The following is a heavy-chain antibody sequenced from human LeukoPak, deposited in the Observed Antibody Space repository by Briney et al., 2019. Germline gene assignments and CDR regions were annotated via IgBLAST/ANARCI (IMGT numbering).Heavy chain of an antibody. J-gene: IGHJ4*02. CDR1: GFIFRNYA. D-gene: IGHD3-9*01. CDR3: AKWGDYDILTGYYVSDF. V-gene: IGHV3-23*01. Sequence: GGSLRLSCAASGFIFRNYAMSWIRQAPGKGLEWVSAITGSGDTTYYADSVKGRFTISRDNSKNTLYVEMNTLRAEDTAVYYCAKWGDYDILTGYYVSDFWGQGTLVTVSS. CDR2: ITGSGDTT.